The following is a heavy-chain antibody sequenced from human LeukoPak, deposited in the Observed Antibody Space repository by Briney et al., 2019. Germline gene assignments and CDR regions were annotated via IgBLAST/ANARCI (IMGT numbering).Heavy chain of an antibody. J-gene: IGHJ6*02. CDR2: IYYSGST. CDR3: ARLLGYCSSTSCYSGDYYYGMDV. V-gene: IGHV4-59*01. D-gene: IGHD2-2*02. Sequence: SETLSLTCTVSGGSISSYYWSWIRQPPGKGLEWIGYIYYSGSTNYNPSLKSRVTISVDTSKNQFSLKLSSVTAADTAVYYCARLLGYCSSTSCYSGDYYYGMDVWGQGTTVTVSS. CDR1: GGSISSYY.